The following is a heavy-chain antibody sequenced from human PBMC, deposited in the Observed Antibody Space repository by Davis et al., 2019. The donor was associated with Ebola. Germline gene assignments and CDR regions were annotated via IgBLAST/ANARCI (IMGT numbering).Heavy chain of an antibody. J-gene: IGHJ6*02. Sequence: GSLKISCKGSGYSFTSYWISWVRQMPGKGLEWMGRIDPSDSYTNYSPSFQGHVTISADKSISTAYLQWSSLKASDTAMYYCARLDVLVPAAQVDYYGMDVWGQGTTVTVSS. CDR2: IDPSDSYT. V-gene: IGHV5-10-1*01. CDR3: ARLDVLVPAAQVDYYGMDV. CDR1: GYSFTSYW. D-gene: IGHD2-2*01.